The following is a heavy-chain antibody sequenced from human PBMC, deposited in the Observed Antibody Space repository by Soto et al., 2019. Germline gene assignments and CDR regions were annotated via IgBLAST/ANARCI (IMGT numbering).Heavy chain of an antibody. CDR3: ARDQGYTNWFDP. Sequence: KPSETLSLTCAVSGYSISSGYYWGWIRQPPGKGLEWIGSIYHSGSTYYNPSLKSRVTISVDTSKNQFSLKLSSVTAADTAVYYCARDQGYTNWFDPWGQGTLVTVSS. J-gene: IGHJ5*02. D-gene: IGHD5-12*01. V-gene: IGHV4-38-2*02. CDR2: IYHSGST. CDR1: GYSISSGYY.